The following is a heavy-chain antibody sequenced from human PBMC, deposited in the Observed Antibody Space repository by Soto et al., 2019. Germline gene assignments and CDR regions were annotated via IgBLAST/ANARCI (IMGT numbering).Heavy chain of an antibody. Sequence: PGGSLRLSCAASGFTFSSYAMSWVRQAPGKGLEWVSAISGSGGSTYYADSVKGRFTISRDNSKSTLYLQMNSLRAEDPAVYYCAKDHAVRIPPKYSGSYHIPSYSYYRMDLWGYGTTVNASS. CDR2: ISGSGGST. CDR3: AKDHAVRIPPKYSGSYHIPSYSYYRMDL. D-gene: IGHD1-26*01. CDR1: GFTFSSYA. V-gene: IGHV3-23*01. J-gene: IGHJ6*02.